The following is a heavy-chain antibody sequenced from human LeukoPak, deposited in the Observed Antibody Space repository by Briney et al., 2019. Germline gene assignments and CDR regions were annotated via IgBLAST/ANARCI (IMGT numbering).Heavy chain of an antibody. J-gene: IGHJ4*02. D-gene: IGHD3-22*01. V-gene: IGHV4-59*01. Sequence: SETLSLTCTVSGGSISSYYWSWVRQPPGKGLEWIGYIYYSGSTNYNPSLKSRVTISVDTSENQFSLKLSSVTAADTAVYFCARAAPNYYDSSGSLRNPYFDYWGQGTLVTVSS. CDR2: IYYSGST. CDR3: ARAAPNYYDSSGSLRNPYFDY. CDR1: GGSISSYY.